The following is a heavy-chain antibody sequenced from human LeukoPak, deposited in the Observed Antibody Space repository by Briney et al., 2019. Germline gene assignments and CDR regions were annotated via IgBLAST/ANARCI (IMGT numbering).Heavy chain of an antibody. CDR3: AREGVGDYPFDY. CDR1: GYTFTNYG. Sequence: ASVKVSCKASGYTFTNYGFSWVRQAPGQGLEWMGWISAYNGYTDYAQKFQFRVTMTTDTSTSTAYMELRSLRSEDTAVYYCAREGVGDYPFDYWGQGTLVTVSS. J-gene: IGHJ4*02. CDR2: ISAYNGYT. V-gene: IGHV1-18*01. D-gene: IGHD4-17*01.